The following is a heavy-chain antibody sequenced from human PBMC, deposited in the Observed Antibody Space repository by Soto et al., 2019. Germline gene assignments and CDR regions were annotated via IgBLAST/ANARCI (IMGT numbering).Heavy chain of an antibody. CDR2: ISAYNGNT. D-gene: IGHD3-22*01. Sequence: GASVKVSCKASGYTFTSYGISWVRQAPGQGLEWMGWISAYNGNTNYAQKLQGRVTMTTDTSTSTAYMELRSLRSDDTAVYYCARDPRKTYYDSTLHALDMWGQGTMVTVS. CDR1: GYTFTSYG. CDR3: ARDPRKTYYDSTLHALDM. V-gene: IGHV1-18*01. J-gene: IGHJ3*02.